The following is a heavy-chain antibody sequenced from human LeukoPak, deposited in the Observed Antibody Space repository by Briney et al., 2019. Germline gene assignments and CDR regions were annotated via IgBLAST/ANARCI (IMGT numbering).Heavy chain of an antibody. J-gene: IGHJ5*02. V-gene: IGHV4-59*01. D-gene: IGHD3-10*01. CDR2: IYYSGST. CDR3: ARAPMVRAGWFDP. Sequence: PSETLSLTCTVSGGSISSYYWSWIRQSPGQGLEWFGDIYYSGSTNYNPSLKSRVTISVDTSKNQFSLKLSSVSAADTAVYYCARAPMVRAGWFDPWGQGTLVTVSS. CDR1: GGSISSYY.